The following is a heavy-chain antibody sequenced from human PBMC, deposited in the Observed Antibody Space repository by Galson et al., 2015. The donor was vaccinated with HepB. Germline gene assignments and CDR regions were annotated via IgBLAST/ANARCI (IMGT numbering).Heavy chain of an antibody. CDR3: ARDLSSTYCSSTSCSNY. CDR2: ISSSSSTI. J-gene: IGHJ4*02. D-gene: IGHD2-2*01. V-gene: IGHV3-48*02. Sequence: SLRLSCAASGFTFSSYSMNWVRQAPGKGLEWVSYISSSSSTIYYADSVKGRFTISRDNAKNSLYLQMNSLRDEDTAVYYCARDLSSTYCSSTSCSNYWGQGTLVTVSS. CDR1: GFTFSSYS.